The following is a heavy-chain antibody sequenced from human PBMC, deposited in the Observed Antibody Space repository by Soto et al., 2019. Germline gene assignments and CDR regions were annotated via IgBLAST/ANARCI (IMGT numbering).Heavy chain of an antibody. J-gene: IGHJ5*02. Sequence: ALLQVSCKASGYTFTGYYMHWVRQAPGQGLEWMGWINPNSGGTNYAQKFQGWVTMTRDTSISTAYMELSRLRSDDTAVYYCARSITIFPPFDPWGQGTLVTVSS. D-gene: IGHD3-9*01. V-gene: IGHV1-2*04. CDR1: GYTFTGYY. CDR3: ARSITIFPPFDP. CDR2: INPNSGGT.